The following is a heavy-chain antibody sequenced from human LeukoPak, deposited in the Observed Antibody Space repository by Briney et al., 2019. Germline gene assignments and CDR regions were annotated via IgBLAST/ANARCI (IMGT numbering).Heavy chain of an antibody. D-gene: IGHD3-22*01. CDR1: GFTFSSYW. CDR3: ARCTFTYYYDSSGYYTGLDYFDY. J-gene: IGHJ4*02. Sequence: GGSLRLSCAASGFTFSSYWMSWVRQAPGKGLEWVANIKQDGSEKYYVDSVKGRFTISRDNAKNSLYLQMNSLRVEDTAVYYCARCTFTYYYDSSGYYTGLDYFDYWGQGTLVTVSS. CDR2: IKQDGSEK. V-gene: IGHV3-7*01.